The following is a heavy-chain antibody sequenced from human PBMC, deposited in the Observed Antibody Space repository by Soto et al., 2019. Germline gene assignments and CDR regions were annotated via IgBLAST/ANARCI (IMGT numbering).Heavy chain of an antibody. CDR1: GFRFTSYS. CDR2: ISSTGSKI. CDR3: ARGGHNGMDV. J-gene: IGHJ6*02. Sequence: EVQLVESGGGLVKPGGSLRLSCAASGFRFTSYSMNWVRQAPGKGLEWVSSISSTGSKIYYAGSVRGRFSISREDAKNSLYLQMNSLRAEDTAIYYCARGGHNGMDVWGQGTTVTVSS. D-gene: IGHD2-21*01. V-gene: IGHV3-21*01.